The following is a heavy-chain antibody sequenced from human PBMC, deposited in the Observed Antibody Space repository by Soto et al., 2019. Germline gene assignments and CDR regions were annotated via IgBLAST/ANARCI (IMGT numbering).Heavy chain of an antibody. D-gene: IGHD3-10*01. J-gene: IGHJ4*02. Sequence: GGSLRLSCAASGFTFSSYWMHWVRQAPGKGLVWVSRINSDGSSTSYADSVKGRFTISRDNAKNTLYLQMNSLRVEDTAVYYCARDKVRGVIISHWGQGTLVTVSS. CDR3: ARDKVRGVIISH. V-gene: IGHV3-74*01. CDR1: GFTFSSYW. CDR2: INSDGSST.